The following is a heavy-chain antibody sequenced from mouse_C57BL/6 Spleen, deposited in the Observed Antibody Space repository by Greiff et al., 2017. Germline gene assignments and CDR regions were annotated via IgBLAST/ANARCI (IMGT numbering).Heavy chain of an antibody. CDR3: ASVKYYYSSWYFDV. D-gene: IGHD2-5*01. CDR1: GFTFSSYT. V-gene: IGHV5-9*01. J-gene: IGHJ1*03. CDR2: ICGGGGNT. Sequence: EVKLVESGGGLVKPGGSLKISCAASGFTFSSYTMSWVRQTPEKRLEWVATICGGGGNTYYPDSVKGRFTISRDTAKNTLYLQMSGLRSADTALYYCASVKYYYSSWYFDVWGTGTTVTVSS.